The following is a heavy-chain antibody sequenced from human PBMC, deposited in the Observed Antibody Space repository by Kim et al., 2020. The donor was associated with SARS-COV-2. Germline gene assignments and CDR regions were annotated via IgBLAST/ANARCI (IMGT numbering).Heavy chain of an antibody. D-gene: IGHD4-4*01. CDR2: VNAANDET. CDR3: ARDMDPTVYDY. J-gene: IGHJ4*02. V-gene: IGHV1-3*01. CDR1: GYTFKSYP. Sequence: ASVKVSCKAYGYTFKSYPIHWLRQAPGQRPEWMGWVNAANDETQYSQKFQGRVTITRDTSANTAYMELRRLTTKDTAIYYCARDMDPTVYDYWGRGTLVTLPS.